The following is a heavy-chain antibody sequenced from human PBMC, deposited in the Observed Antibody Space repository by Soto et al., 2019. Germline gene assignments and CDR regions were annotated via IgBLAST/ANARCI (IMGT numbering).Heavy chain of an antibody. J-gene: IGHJ6*02. D-gene: IGHD3-10*01. Sequence: QVQLVESEGGAVQPGRSLRLSCAASGFTFSSYGMHWVRQAPGKGLEWVAVISYDGSNKYYADSVKGRFTISRDNSKNTLYLQMNSLRAEDTAVYYCAKVRGELLWVGELFGMDVWGQGTTVTVSS. CDR2: ISYDGSNK. CDR3: AKVRGELLWVGELFGMDV. CDR1: GFTFSSYG. V-gene: IGHV3-30*18.